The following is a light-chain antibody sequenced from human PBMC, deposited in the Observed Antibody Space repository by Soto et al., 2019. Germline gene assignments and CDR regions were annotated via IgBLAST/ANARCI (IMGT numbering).Light chain of an antibody. J-gene: IGKJ5*01. V-gene: IGKV3-15*01. CDR1: LSVSVY. CDR3: QQYYKWPPIT. CDR2: GAS. Sequence: VVLTQSPATLSLSTGERATLSCRTSLSVSVYLDWYQQKPGQAPRLLIYGASTRATGIPARFSGSGSGTEFTLTISSLQSEDFALYYCQQYYKWPPITFGQGTRLEIK.